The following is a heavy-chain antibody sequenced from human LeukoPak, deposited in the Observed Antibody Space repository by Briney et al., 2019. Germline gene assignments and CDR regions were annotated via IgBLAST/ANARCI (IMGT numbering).Heavy chain of an antibody. CDR3: VRDVGARLPGY. CDR1: GGSISSNNW. J-gene: IGHJ4*02. D-gene: IGHD6-6*01. V-gene: IGHV4-4*02. Sequence: SETLSLTCAVSGGSISSNNWWSWVRQPPGKGLEWIGEIYHSGSANYNPSLKSRVTISVDKSKNQLSLILSSVTAADTAVYYCVRDVGARLPGYWGQGTLVTVSS. CDR2: IYHSGSA.